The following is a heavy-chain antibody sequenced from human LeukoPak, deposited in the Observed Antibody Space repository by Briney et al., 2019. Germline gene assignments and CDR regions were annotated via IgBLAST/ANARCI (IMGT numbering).Heavy chain of an antibody. D-gene: IGHD1-14*01. V-gene: IGHV1-24*01. Sequence: GASVKVSCKXSGYTLTELSMHWVRQAPGKGLEWMGGFDPEDGETIYAQKFQGRVTMTEDTSTDTAYMELSSLRSEDTAVYYCATITWVDAFDIWSQGTMVTVSS. CDR1: GYTLTELS. CDR3: ATITWVDAFDI. CDR2: FDPEDGET. J-gene: IGHJ3*02.